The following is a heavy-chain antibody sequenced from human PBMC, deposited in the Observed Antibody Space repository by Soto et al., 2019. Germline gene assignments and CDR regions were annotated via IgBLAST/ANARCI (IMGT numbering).Heavy chain of an antibody. CDR3: ARGMRFREAPSDY. V-gene: IGHV4-34*01. D-gene: IGHD3-3*01. CDR1: GGSFSGYY. Sequence: SETLSLTCAVYGGSFSGYYWSWIRQPPGKGLEWIGEINHSGSTNYNPSLKSRVTISVDTSKNQFSLKLSSVTAADTAVYYCARGMRFREAPSDYWGQGTLVTVSS. J-gene: IGHJ4*02. CDR2: INHSGST.